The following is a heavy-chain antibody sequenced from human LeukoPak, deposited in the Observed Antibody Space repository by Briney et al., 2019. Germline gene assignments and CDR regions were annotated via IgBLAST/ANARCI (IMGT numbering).Heavy chain of an antibody. J-gene: IGHJ5*02. CDR1: GVSFSGYY. CDR3: GRHLTISQLNCFDP. D-gene: IGHD1-1*01. CDR2: INHSGST. V-gene: IGHV4-34*01. Sequence: PSETLSLTCAVYGVSFSGYYWSWIRQPPGKGLEWIGEINHSGSTNYNPSLKSRVTISVDTSKNQFSLSLTSVTAADTAVYYCGRHLTISQLNCFDPWGQGTQVTVSS.